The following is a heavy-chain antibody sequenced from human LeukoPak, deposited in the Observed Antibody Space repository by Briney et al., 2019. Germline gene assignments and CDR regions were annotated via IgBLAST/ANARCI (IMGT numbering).Heavy chain of an antibody. V-gene: IGHV3-23*01. CDR3: AKDAQYASWLS. D-gene: IGHD2-2*01. Sequence: PGGSLRLSCAASGFTFSSYAMSWVRQAPGKGLEWVSTISEDGVRTHYADSVKGRFTITRDNSKNTLDLQMNSLRGEDTATYYCAKDAQYASWLSGGQGTLVTVSS. CDR2: ISEDGVRT. J-gene: IGHJ1*01. CDR1: GFTFSSYA.